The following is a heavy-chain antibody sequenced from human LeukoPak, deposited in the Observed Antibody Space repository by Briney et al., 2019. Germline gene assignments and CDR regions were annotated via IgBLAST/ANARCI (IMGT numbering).Heavy chain of an antibody. J-gene: IGHJ4*02. Sequence: GGSLRLSCAASGFTFSYYTMIWVRQAPGRGLEWVSFISSSSTYIYYADSVKGRFTISRDDSKNTLYLQMNSLRAEDTAVYYCASYSMVRGIIIKGVDYWGQGTLVTVSS. V-gene: IGHV3-21*01. CDR3: ASYSMVRGIIIKGVDY. CDR1: GFTFSYYT. CDR2: ISSSSTYI. D-gene: IGHD3-10*01.